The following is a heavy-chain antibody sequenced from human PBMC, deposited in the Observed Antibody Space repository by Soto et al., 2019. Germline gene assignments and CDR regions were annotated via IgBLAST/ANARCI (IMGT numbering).Heavy chain of an antibody. Sequence: GASVKVSCKASGGTFSSYAISWVRQAPGQGLEWMGGIIPIFGTANYAQEFQGRVTITADESTSTAYMELSSLRSEDTAVYYCARENVWGSYRSYNSYGMDVWGQATKVTVSS. J-gene: IGHJ6*02. CDR3: ARENVWGSYRSYNSYGMDV. V-gene: IGHV1-69*13. D-gene: IGHD3-16*02. CDR2: IIPIFGTA. CDR1: GGTFSSYA.